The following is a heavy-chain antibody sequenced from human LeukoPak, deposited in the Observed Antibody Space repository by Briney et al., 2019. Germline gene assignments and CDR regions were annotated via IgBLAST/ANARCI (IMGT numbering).Heavy chain of an antibody. CDR3: SRHRDSASFFDY. J-gene: IGHJ4*02. V-gene: IGHV4-4*07. CDR1: GGSISGYY. Sequence: SETLSLTCTVSGGSISGYYWTWIRQPAGKGLEWIGRIYASGSASYNPSLESRVTMSADTSKNEISLKLTSVTAADTAVYYCSRHRDSASFFDYWGQGTLVTVSS. D-gene: IGHD5-24*01. CDR2: IYASGSA.